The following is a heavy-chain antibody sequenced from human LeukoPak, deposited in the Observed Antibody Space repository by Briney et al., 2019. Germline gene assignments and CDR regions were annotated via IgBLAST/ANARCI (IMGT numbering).Heavy chain of an antibody. CDR3: ASHSYGYNH. CDR2: VKQDGSEK. Sequence: GGSLRLSCAASGIIITSYWMSWVRQTPGKGLEWVANVKQDGSEKNYVDSVKGRFTIFRDNARNSLYLQMNSLRAEDTAVYYCASHSYGYNHWGQGTLVIVSS. CDR1: GIIITSYW. J-gene: IGHJ5*02. V-gene: IGHV3-7*01. D-gene: IGHD3-16*01.